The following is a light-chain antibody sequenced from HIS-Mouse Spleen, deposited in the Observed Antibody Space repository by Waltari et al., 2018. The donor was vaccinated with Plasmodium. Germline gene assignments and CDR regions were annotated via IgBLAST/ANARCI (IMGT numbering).Light chain of an antibody. CDR2: EDS. CDR1: ALPTKY. J-gene: IGLJ3*02. Sequence: SYELTQPPSVSVSPGQTARITCSGDALPTKYAYWYQQKSGQAPVLVIYEDSKRPSGSPERFSGSSSGTMATLTISGAQVEDEADYCCYSTDSSGNHRVFGGGTKLTVL. CDR3: YSTDSSGNHRV. V-gene: IGLV3-10*01.